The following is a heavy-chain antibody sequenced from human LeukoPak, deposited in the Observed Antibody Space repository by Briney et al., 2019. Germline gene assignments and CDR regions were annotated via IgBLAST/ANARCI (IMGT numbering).Heavy chain of an antibody. D-gene: IGHD1-26*01. J-gene: IGHJ6*03. CDR2: ISHDGSNK. CDR3: AKYPGGFTGIVNYYHMDA. CDR1: GFTFSNYG. Sequence: GGSLRLSCAASGFTFSNYGMHWVRQAPGKGLEWVAVISHDGSNKYYTDSVKGRFTISRDNSKNTLFLQMNSLRPEDTALYYCAKYPGGFTGIVNYYHMDAWGKGTTGTVSS. V-gene: IGHV3-30*18.